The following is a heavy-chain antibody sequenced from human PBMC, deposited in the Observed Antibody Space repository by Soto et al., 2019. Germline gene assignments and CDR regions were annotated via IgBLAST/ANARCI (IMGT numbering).Heavy chain of an antibody. CDR1: GFTFSSYS. D-gene: IGHD2-8*01. J-gene: IGHJ6*02. Sequence: GGSLRLSCAASGFTFSSYSMNWVRQAPGKGLEWVSSISSSSSYIYYADSVKGRFTISRDNAKNSLYLQMNSLRAEDTAVYYCARVRDIVLMVQEYGMDVWGQGTTVTVSS. CDR3: ARVRDIVLMVQEYGMDV. V-gene: IGHV3-21*01. CDR2: ISSSSSYI.